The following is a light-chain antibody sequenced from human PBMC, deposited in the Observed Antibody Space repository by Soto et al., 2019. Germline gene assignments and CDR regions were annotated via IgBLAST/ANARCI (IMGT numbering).Light chain of an antibody. J-gene: IGKJ5*01. V-gene: IGKV3-20*01. Sequence: IVLTQSPGNIAMSPCKTINRSSRASQSVTTRLAWYQHKPGQAPTLLMSGASNRASGVPVRFSGSGSGTDFTLTITRLEPEDFALYYCQKYGGSPITFGLGTRLEIK. CDR2: GAS. CDR3: QKYGGSPIT. CDR1: QSVTTR.